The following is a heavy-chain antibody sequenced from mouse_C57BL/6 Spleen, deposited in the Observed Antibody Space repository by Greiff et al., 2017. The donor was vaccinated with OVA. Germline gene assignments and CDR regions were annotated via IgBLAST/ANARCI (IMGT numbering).Heavy chain of an antibody. CDR2: INPSNGGT. CDR1: GYTFTSYW. CDR3: VYDGYLAWFAY. V-gene: IGHV1-53*01. Sequence: QVQLQQPGTELVKPGASVKLSCKASGYTFTSYWMHWVKQRPGQGLEWIGNINPSNGGTNYNEKLKSKATRTVDKSSSTAYMQLSSLTCEDSAVYYCVYDGYLAWFAYWGQGTLVTVSA. D-gene: IGHD2-3*01. J-gene: IGHJ3*01.